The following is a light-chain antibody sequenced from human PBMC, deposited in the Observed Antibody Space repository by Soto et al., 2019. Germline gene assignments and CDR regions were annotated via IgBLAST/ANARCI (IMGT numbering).Light chain of an antibody. V-gene: IGKV3-20*01. CDR3: QQYGSSPKT. Sequence: EIVLTHSPDTLALSPGESATLFSRASQSVGASLAWYQQKPGQAPSLLISDVSNRATGIPARFSGSGSRTDFTLTISRLEPEDFAVYYCQQYGSSPKTCGQGTKV. CDR1: QSVGAS. J-gene: IGKJ1*01. CDR2: DVS.